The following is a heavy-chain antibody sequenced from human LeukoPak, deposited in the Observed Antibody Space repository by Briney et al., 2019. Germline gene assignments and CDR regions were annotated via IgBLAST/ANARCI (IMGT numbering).Heavy chain of an antibody. D-gene: IGHD3-22*01. CDR3: AIDGMGYSDAFDI. Sequence: GGSLRLSCAASGFTFSSYWMSWVRQAPGKGLEWVANIKQDGSEKYYVDSVKGRFTISRDNAKNSLYLQMNSLRAEDTAVYYCAIDGMGYSDAFDIWGQGTMVTVSS. CDR2: IKQDGSEK. J-gene: IGHJ3*02. CDR1: GFTFSSYW. V-gene: IGHV3-7*01.